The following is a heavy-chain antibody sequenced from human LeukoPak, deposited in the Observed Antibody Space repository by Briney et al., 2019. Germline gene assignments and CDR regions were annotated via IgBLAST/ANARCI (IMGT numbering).Heavy chain of an antibody. CDR1: GFTFDDYA. CDR3: ATYYDILTSHH. J-gene: IGHJ5*02. D-gene: IGHD3-9*01. V-gene: IGHV3-9*01. Sequence: GGSLRLSCAASGFTFDDYAMNWVRQAPGKGLEWVSGISWNSGSIGYADSVKGRFTISRDNAKNSLYLQMNSLRAEDTALYYCATYYDILTSHHWGQGTLVTVSS. CDR2: ISWNSGSI.